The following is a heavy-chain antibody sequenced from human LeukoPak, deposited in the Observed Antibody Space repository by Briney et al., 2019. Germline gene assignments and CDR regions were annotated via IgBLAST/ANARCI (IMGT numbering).Heavy chain of an antibody. D-gene: IGHD6-13*01. CDR2: IYYSGST. V-gene: IGHV4-61*01. Sequence: ASETLSLTCTVSGGSVSSGSYYWSWIWQPPGKGLEWIGYIYYSGSTNYNPSLKSRVTISVDTSKNQFSLKLSSVTAADTAVYYCARVGAAAGSLDYWGQGTLVTVSS. J-gene: IGHJ4*02. CDR3: ARVGAAAGSLDY. CDR1: GGSVSSGSYY.